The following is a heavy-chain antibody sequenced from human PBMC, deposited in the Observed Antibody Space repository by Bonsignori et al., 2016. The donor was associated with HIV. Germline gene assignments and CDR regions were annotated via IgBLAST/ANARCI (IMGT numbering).Heavy chain of an antibody. Sequence: WVRQAPGQGLEWMGWINPNNGTTAYARKFQGRVTVTRDTSINTAYMELSSLRSDDTAVYYCARSKAITFDYWGQGTLVTVSS. CDR3: ARSKAITFDY. J-gene: IGHJ4*02. CDR2: INPNNGTT. D-gene: IGHD2-21*01. V-gene: IGHV1-2*02.